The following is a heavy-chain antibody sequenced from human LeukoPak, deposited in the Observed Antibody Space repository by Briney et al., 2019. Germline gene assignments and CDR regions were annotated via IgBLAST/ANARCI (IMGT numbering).Heavy chain of an antibody. CDR2: INPNSGGT. CDR1: GYTFTGYY. J-gene: IGHJ3*02. CDR3: ARKDSGSYTGNAFDI. Sequence: ASVKVSCKASGYTFTGYYMHWVRQAPGQGLEWMGWINPNSGGTNYAQKFQGRVTMTRDTSISTAYMELSRLRSDDTAVYYCARKDSGSYTGNAFDIWGQGTMVTVSS. D-gene: IGHD1-26*01. V-gene: IGHV1-2*02.